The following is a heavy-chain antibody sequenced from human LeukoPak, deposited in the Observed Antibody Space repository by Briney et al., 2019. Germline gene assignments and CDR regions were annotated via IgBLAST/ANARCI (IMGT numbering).Heavy chain of an antibody. V-gene: IGHV4-39*01. CDR3: ARLTPRLRYFDGDFDY. CDR1: GGSISSSSYY. D-gene: IGHD3-9*01. Sequence: SETLSLTCTVSGGSISSSSYYWGWIRQPPGKGLEWIGSIYYSGSTYYNPSLKSRVTISVDTSKNQFSLKLSSVTAADTAVYYCARLTPRLRYFDGDFDYWGQGTLVTVSS. J-gene: IGHJ4*02. CDR2: IYYSGST.